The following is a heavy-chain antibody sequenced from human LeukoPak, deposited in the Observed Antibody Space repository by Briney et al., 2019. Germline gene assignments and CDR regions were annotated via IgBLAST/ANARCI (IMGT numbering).Heavy chain of an antibody. V-gene: IGHV1-2*02. CDR3: AREDSTGYSSLDY. J-gene: IGHJ4*02. CDR1: GGTFSSYA. D-gene: IGHD3-22*01. CDR2: INLKSGGT. Sequence: ASVKVSCKASGGTFSSYAISWVRQAPGQGLEWMGWINLKSGGTNYAQKFQARVTMTRETSISTAYMELSRLRSDDTAVYYCAREDSTGYSSLDYWGQGTLVTVSS.